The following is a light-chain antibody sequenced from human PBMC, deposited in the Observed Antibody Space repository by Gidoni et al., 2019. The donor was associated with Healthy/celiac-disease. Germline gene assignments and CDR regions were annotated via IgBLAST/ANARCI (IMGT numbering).Light chain of an antibody. V-gene: IGKV3-11*01. CDR3: QQRSNWPLT. Sequence: EIVLTQSPATLSLSPGGRATLSCRASQSVSSYLAWYQQKPGQAPRLLIYDASNRATGIPARFSGSGSGTDFTLTISSLGPEDFAVYYWQQRSNWPLTFGGGTKVEIK. CDR1: QSVSSY. CDR2: DAS. J-gene: IGKJ4*01.